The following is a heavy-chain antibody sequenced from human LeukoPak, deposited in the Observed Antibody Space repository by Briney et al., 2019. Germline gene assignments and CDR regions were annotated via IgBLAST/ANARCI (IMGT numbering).Heavy chain of an antibody. CDR2: IYYSGST. CDR3: ARLEDSSDAFDI. V-gene: IGHV4-59*08. CDR1: GGSISTYY. J-gene: IGHJ3*02. Sequence: PSETLSLTCTVSGGSISTYYWSWIRQPPGKGLKWIGYIYYSGSTNYNPSLKSRVTISVDTSKNQFSLKLSSVTAADTAVYYCARLEDSSDAFDIWGQGTMVTVSS. D-gene: IGHD6-6*01.